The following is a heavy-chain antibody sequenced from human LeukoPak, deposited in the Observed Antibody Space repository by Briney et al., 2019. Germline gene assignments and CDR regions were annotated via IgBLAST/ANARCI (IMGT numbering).Heavy chain of an antibody. CDR2: IRSKIDGGAT. V-gene: IGHV3-15*07. J-gene: IGHJ4*02. CDR1: GFNVNNAW. Sequence: GGSLRLSCAASGFNVNNAWMSWVRQAPGKGLEWVGRIRSKIDGGATDYAAPVKGRFTISRDNSKKTVYLQMNSLRGEDKAVYYCARALYYYDRSGYIDYFDYWGQGTLVTVSS. CDR3: ARALYYYDRSGYIDYFDY. D-gene: IGHD3-22*01.